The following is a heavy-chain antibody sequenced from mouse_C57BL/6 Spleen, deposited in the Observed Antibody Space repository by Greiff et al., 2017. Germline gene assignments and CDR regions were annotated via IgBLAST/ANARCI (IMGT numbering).Heavy chain of an antibody. Sequence: DVKLVESGPELVKPGASVKISCKASGYSFTGYYMNWVKQSPEKSLEWIGEINPSTGGTTYNQKFKAKATLTVDKSSSTAYMQLKSLTSEDSAVYYCANLREFACWGQGSLVTVSA. CDR3: ANLREFAC. CDR1: GYSFTGYY. V-gene: IGHV1-42*01. J-gene: IGHJ3*01. D-gene: IGHD1-1*01. CDR2: INPSTGGT.